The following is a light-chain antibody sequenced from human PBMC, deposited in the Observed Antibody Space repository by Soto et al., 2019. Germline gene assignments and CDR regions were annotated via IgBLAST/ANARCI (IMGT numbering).Light chain of an antibody. CDR2: DAS. CDR3: QQYKKCPST. CDR1: QSIGDK. Sequence: TVMTQTPATLSVCPGERATLSCRASQSIGDKLTWYQQRTGQAPRLLIYDASTRATGIPARFSGSGSGTGFTLTISSLQSEVLAFYYLQQYKKCPSTFGQGAKLEIK. V-gene: IGKV3-15*01. J-gene: IGKJ2*01.